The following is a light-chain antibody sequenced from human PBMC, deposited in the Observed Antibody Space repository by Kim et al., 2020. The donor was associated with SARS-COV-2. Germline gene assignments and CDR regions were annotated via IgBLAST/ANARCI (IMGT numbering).Light chain of an antibody. CDR2: WAS. CDR3: KQYYSSPLT. V-gene: IGKV4-1*01. CDR1: KSLLSSSNNKNY. Sequence: ATINCKSSKSLLSSSNNKNYMGWYQQKPGQSPKLLISWASIRESGVPDRFTGSGSGTDFTLTISSLQAEDVAVYYCKQYYSSPLTFGQGTRLEIK. J-gene: IGKJ5*01.